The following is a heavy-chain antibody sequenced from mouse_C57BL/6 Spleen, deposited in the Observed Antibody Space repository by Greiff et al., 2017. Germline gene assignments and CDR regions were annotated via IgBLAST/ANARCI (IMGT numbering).Heavy chain of an antibody. D-gene: IGHD1-1*01. J-gene: IGHJ4*01. CDR1: GYTFTSYG. Sequence: VQLQQSGAELARPGASVKLSCKASGYTFTSYGISWVKQRTGQGLEWIGEIYPRSGNTYYNEKFKGKATLTADKSSSTAYMELRSLTSEDSAVYFCARLFSITTVVANYAMDYWGQGTSVTVSS. V-gene: IGHV1-81*01. CDR3: ARLFSITTVVANYAMDY. CDR2: IYPRSGNT.